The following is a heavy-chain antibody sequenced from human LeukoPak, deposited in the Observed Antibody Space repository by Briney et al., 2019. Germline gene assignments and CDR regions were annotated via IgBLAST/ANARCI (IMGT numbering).Heavy chain of an antibody. CDR1: GFTFSSYA. Sequence: GGSLRLSCAASGFTFSSYAMHWVRQAPGKGLEWVAVISYDGSNKYYADSVKGRFTISRDNSKNTLYLQMNSLRAEDTAVYYCARVVVTDAFDIWGQGTMVTVSS. D-gene: IGHD4-23*01. CDR3: ARVVVTDAFDI. CDR2: ISYDGSNK. J-gene: IGHJ3*02. V-gene: IGHV3-30-3*01.